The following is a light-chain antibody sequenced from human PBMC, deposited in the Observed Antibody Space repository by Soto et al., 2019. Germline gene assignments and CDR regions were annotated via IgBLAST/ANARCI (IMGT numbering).Light chain of an antibody. Sequence: ILMTQCPATLSVSPVVRLTLSRRASQSVRSNSAWYQQKPGQAHRMIIYGASTRATGITARFSGSGYETEFTLTIRSLQSEDFAVYYCKKYNTWQLNVGGGNKVAIK. CDR1: QSVRSN. V-gene: IGKV3-15*01. J-gene: IGKJ4*01. CDR3: KKYNTWQLN. CDR2: GAS.